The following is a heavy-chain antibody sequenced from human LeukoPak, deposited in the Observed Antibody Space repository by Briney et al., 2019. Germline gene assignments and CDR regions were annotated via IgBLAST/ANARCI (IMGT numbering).Heavy chain of an antibody. CDR2: IYYSGST. Sequence: SETLSPTCTVSGGSISSYYWSWIRQPPGKGLEWIGYIYYSGSTNYNPSLKSRVTISVDTSKNQFSLKLSSVTAADTAVYYCARVATDLAAYCGGDCYFYYFDYWGQGTLVTVSS. D-gene: IGHD2-21*02. J-gene: IGHJ4*02. CDR3: ARVATDLAAYCGGDCYFYYFDY. V-gene: IGHV4-59*01. CDR1: GGSISSYY.